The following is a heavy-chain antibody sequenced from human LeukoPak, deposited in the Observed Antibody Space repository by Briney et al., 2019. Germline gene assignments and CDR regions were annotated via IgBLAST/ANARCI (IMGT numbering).Heavy chain of an antibody. J-gene: IGHJ4*02. V-gene: IGHV4-34*01. Sequence: SETLSLTCAVYGGSLSGYYWSWIRQPPGKGLEWIGKINHSGSTNYNPSLKSRVTISVDTSKNQFSLKVSSVTAADTAVYYCARDKIGGINFDYWGQGTLITVSA. CDR1: GGSLSGYY. D-gene: IGHD2/OR15-2a*01. CDR2: INHSGST. CDR3: ARDKIGGINFDY.